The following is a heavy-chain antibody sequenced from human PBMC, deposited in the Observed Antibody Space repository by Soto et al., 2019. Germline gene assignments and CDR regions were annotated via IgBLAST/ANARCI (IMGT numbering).Heavy chain of an antibody. CDR1: GFTFSDYY. V-gene: IGHV3-11*01. J-gene: IGHJ3*02. CDR3: ARVRGCSSSNCKQAFDM. D-gene: IGHD2-2*01. CDR2: ISSSGSNI. Sequence: QVQLVESGGGLVKPGGSLRLSCAASGFTFSDYYMSWIRQAPGKGLEWVSYISSSGSNIYYAGSVKGRFTISRDNAKNSLYLQMNSLRAEDTAVYYCARVRGCSSSNCKQAFDMWGQGTMVTVSS.